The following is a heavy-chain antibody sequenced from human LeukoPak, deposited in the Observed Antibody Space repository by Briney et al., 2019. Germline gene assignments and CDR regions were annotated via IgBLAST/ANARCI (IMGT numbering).Heavy chain of an antibody. J-gene: IGHJ4*02. V-gene: IGHV5-51*01. CDR3: ARHGDSYDSPYDY. Sequence: GESMTISCKRSGYTSTTLLIGWVRQMPGKVLELIGIIYPGESDTKYIPSFQGQVTISDDKPISTAYLQWSSLKASDTAMYYCARHGDSYDSPYDYWGQGTLVTVSS. CDR1: GYTSTTLL. D-gene: IGHD5-12*01. CDR2: IYPGESDT.